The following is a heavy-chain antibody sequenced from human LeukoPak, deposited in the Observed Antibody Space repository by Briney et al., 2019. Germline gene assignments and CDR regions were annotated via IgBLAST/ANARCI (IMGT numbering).Heavy chain of an antibody. V-gene: IGHV3-9*01. CDR2: ISWNSGSI. CDR1: GFTFDDYA. J-gene: IGHJ3*02. Sequence: GGSLRLSCAASGFTFDDYAMHWVRHAPGKGLEWVSGISWNSGSIGYADSVKGRFTISRDNAKNSLYLQMNSLRAEDTALYYCAKDGQEGAFDIWGQGTMVTVSS. CDR3: AKDGQEGAFDI.